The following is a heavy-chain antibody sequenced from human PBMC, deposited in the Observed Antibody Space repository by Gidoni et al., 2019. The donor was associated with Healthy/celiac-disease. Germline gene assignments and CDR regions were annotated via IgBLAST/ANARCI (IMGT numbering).Heavy chain of an antibody. CDR2: IKQDGSEK. D-gene: IGHD3-22*01. CDR3: ARQSSGYYYPAAYFDY. Sequence: EVQLVESGGGLVQPGGSLRLSCAASGFTFSSYWMSWVHQAPGKGLEWVANIKQDGSEKYYVDSVKGRFTISRDNAKNSLYLQMNSLRAEDTAVYYCARQSSGYYYPAAYFDYWGQGTLVTVSS. J-gene: IGHJ4*02. CDR1: GFTFSSYW. V-gene: IGHV3-7*01.